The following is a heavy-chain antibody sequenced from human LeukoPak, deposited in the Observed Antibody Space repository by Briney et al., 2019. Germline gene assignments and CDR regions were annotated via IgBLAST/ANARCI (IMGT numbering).Heavy chain of an antibody. D-gene: IGHD4-11*01. CDR3: ASRATVTTDRFWFDP. CDR1: GFTVSSNY. V-gene: IGHV3-53*01. J-gene: IGHJ5*02. Sequence: GGSLRLSCAASGFTVSSNYMSWVRQTPGKGLKWVSVIYSGGSTYYADSVKGRFTISRDNSKNTLYLQMNSLRAEDTAVYYCASRATVTTDRFWFDPWGQGTLVTVSS. CDR2: IYSGGST.